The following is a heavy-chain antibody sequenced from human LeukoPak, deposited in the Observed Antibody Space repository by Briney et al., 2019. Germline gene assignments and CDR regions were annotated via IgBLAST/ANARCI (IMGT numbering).Heavy chain of an antibody. V-gene: IGHV1-18*01. J-gene: IGHJ4*02. CDR2: ISAYNGNT. Sequence: ASVKLSCKASAYTFTIYGISWVRHAPGQGLEWMGWISAYNGNTNYAQKLHGRVTMTTDTSTSTAYMELRSLRSDDTAVYYCARVEEEVLLWSSYWGQGTLVTVSS. CDR1: AYTFTIYG. D-gene: IGHD3-10*01. CDR3: ARVEEEVLLWSSY.